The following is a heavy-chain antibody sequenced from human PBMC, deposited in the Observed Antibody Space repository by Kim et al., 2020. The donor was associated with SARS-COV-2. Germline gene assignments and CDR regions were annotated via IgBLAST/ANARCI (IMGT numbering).Heavy chain of an antibody. CDR3: ARQSGDYWIDY. CDR2: IYYSGST. J-gene: IGHJ4*02. CDR1: GGSISSSSYY. V-gene: IGHV4-39*01. D-gene: IGHD4-17*01. Sequence: SETLSLTCTVSGGSISSSSYYWGWIRQPPGKGLEWIGSIYYSGSTYYNPSLKSRVTISVDTSKNQFSLKLSSVTAADTAVYYCARQSGDYWIDYWGQGTLVTVSS.